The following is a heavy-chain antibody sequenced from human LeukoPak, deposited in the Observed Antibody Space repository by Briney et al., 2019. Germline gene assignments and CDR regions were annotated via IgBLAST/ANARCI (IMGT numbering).Heavy chain of an antibody. V-gene: IGHV4-34*01. CDR3: ARAVQGYDFWSGYYCLFDY. CDR1: GGSFSGYY. Sequence: SETLSLTCAVYGGSFSGYYWSWIRQPPGKGLEWIGEINHSGSINYNPSPKSRITISVDTSKNQFSLKLSSVTAADTAVYYCARAVQGYDFWSGYYCLFDYWGQGTLVTVSS. J-gene: IGHJ4*02. CDR2: INHSGSI. D-gene: IGHD3-3*01.